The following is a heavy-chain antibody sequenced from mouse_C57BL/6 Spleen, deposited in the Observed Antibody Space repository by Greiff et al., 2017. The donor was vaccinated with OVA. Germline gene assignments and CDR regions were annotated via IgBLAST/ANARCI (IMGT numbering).Heavy chain of an antibody. CDR1: GYTFTSYW. J-gene: IGHJ3*01. V-gene: IGHV1-55*01. CDR3: AAYGRFAD. Sequence: VQLQQPGAELVKPGASVKLSCKASGYTFTSYWITWVKQRPGQGLEWIGDIYPGSGSTNYNEKFKSKATLTVDTSSSTAYLQLSSMTSEDSAVDYCAAYGRFADWGQGTLVTVSA. CDR2: IYPGSGST. D-gene: IGHD1-1*01.